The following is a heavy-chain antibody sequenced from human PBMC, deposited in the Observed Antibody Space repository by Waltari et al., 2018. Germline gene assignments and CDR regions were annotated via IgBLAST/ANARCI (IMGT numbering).Heavy chain of an antibody. Sequence: QVQLQESGPGLVKPSETLSLTCTVSGGSISSYYWSWIRQPPGKGLEWIRYIYYSGSTNYNPSLRSRVTISVDTSKNQFSLKLSSVTAADTAVYCWARSYDFWSGQPLDYWGQGTLVTVSS. V-gene: IGHV4-59*01. J-gene: IGHJ4*02. CDR2: IYYSGST. D-gene: IGHD3-3*01. CDR1: GGSISSYY. CDR3: ARSYDFWSGQPLDY.